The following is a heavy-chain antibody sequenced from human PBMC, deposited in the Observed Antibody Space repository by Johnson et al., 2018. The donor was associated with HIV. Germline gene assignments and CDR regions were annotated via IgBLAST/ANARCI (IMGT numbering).Heavy chain of an antibody. Sequence: QVQLVESGGGVVQPGGSLRLSCAASGFTFSSYGMHWVRQAPGKGLVWVAFIRYDGSNKYYADSVKGRVTISRDNSKNILYLQMNSLRPEDTAVYYCARDGRDMVTRGSFDVWGQGTVVTVSS. CDR2: IRYDGSNK. D-gene: IGHD5-18*01. V-gene: IGHV3-30*02. CDR3: ARDGRDMVTRGSFDV. CDR1: GFTFSSYG. J-gene: IGHJ3*01.